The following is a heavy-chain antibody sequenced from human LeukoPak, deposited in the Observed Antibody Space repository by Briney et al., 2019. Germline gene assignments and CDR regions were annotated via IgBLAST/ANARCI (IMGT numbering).Heavy chain of an antibody. J-gene: IGHJ4*02. V-gene: IGHV3-23*01. Sequence: GGSLRLSCAASGFTFSTYAISWVRQAPGKGLEGVSAISDSGGNTYYADSVKGRFTIFRDNSKNTLFLQMNSLRADDTAVYYCAKETYYYDSSGYYYYFDSWGQGTLVTVSS. D-gene: IGHD3-22*01. CDR3: AKETYYYDSSGYYYYFDS. CDR2: ISDSGGNT. CDR1: GFTFSTYA.